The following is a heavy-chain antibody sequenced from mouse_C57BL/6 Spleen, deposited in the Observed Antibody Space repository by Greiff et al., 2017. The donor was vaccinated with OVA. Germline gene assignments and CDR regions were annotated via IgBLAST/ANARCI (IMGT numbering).Heavy chain of an antibody. CDR3: TRCHYYSNCHFDY. Sequence: VKLMESGAELVRPGASVTLSCKASGYTFTDYEMHWVKQTPVHGLEWIGAIDPETGGTAYNQKFKGKAILTADQSSSTAYMELRSLTSEDSAVYYCTRCHYYSNCHFDYWGQGTTLTVSS. J-gene: IGHJ2*01. V-gene: IGHV1-15*01. CDR1: GYTFTDYE. D-gene: IGHD2-5*01. CDR2: IDPETGGT.